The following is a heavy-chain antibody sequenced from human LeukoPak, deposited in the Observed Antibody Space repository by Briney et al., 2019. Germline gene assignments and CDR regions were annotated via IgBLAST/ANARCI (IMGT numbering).Heavy chain of an antibody. CDR3: ARELLRITMVRGVIITTYYGMDV. CDR1: GFTFSSYG. V-gene: IGHV3-21*01. Sequence: PGRSLRLSCAASGFTFSSYGMHWVRQAPGKGLEWVSSISSSSSYIYYADSVKGRFTISRDNAKNSLYLQMNSLRAEDTAVYYCARELLRITMVRGVIITTYYGMDVWGQGTTVTVSS. CDR2: ISSSSSYI. D-gene: IGHD3-10*01. J-gene: IGHJ6*02.